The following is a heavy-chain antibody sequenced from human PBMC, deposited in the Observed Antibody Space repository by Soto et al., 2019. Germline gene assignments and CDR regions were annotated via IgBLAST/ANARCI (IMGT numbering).Heavy chain of an antibody. CDR3: AKDLFTETVVVPAAIIDN. CDR2: ISYDGGHR. CDR1: GFTFSSYG. J-gene: IGHJ4*02. V-gene: IGHV3-30*18. Sequence: GGSLRLSCAASGFTFSSYGLHWVRQAPGKGLQWVAFISYDGGHRYYADSVKGRFSISRDTSNNTLYLQMNSLRADDSAFYYCAKDLFTETVVVPAAIIDNWGQGTLVTVSS. D-gene: IGHD2-2*01.